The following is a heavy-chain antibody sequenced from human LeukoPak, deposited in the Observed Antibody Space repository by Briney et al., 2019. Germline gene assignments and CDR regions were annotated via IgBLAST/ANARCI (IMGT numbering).Heavy chain of an antibody. CDR1: GYTFTSYG. CDR3: ARDRGSGSYPDY. Sequence: ASVKVSCKAPGYTFTSYGISWVRQAPGQGHEWMGWISAYNGNTNYAQKLQGRVTMTTDTSTSTAYTELRSLRSDGTAVYYCARDRGSGSYPDYWGQGTLVTVSS. CDR2: ISAYNGNT. V-gene: IGHV1-18*01. D-gene: IGHD1-26*01. J-gene: IGHJ4*02.